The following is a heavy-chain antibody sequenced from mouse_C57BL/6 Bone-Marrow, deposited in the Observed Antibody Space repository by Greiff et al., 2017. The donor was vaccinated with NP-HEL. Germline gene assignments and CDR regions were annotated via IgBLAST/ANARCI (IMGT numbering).Heavy chain of an antibody. CDR1: GYAFSSYW. CDR2: IYPGDGDT. CDR3: ESYYSSSYYYDN. D-gene: IGHD1-1*01. Sequence: VKLQESGAELVKPGASVKISCKASGYAFSSYWMNWVKQRPGKGLEWIGQIYPGDGDTNYNGKFKGKAILTADKSSSTAYMQLSSLTSEDYAVSRCESYYSSSYYYDNWGQGNTLAVSS. J-gene: IGHJ2*01. V-gene: IGHV1-80*01.